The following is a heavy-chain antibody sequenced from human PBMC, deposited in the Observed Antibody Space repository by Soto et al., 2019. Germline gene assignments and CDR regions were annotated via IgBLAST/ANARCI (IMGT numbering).Heavy chain of an antibody. Sequence: QITLKESGPTLVKPTQTLTLTCTFSGFSLSTSGVGVGWIRQPPGKALESLALLYCDDDKRYSRSLRSMLNIANANSKNEVVLTMNNTDPVDTGTYYCAHRQSGQGWNEGVFDYWGQGTLVTVSS. CDR1: GFSLSTSGVG. CDR3: AHRQSGQGWNEGVFDY. V-gene: IGHV2-5*02. J-gene: IGHJ4*02. CDR2: LYCDDDK. D-gene: IGHD1-1*01.